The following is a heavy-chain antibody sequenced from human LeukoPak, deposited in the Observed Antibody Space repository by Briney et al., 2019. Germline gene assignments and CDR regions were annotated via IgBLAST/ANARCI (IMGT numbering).Heavy chain of an antibody. V-gene: IGHV3-30*02. D-gene: IGHD2-15*01. J-gene: IGHJ6*03. CDR1: GFTFSSYG. Sequence: GSLRLSCAASGFTFSSYGMHWVRQAPGKGLEWVAFIRYDGSNKYYADSVKGRFTISRDNSKNTLYLQMNSLRAEDTAVYYCAKNLGYCSGGSCYPVMDVWGKGTTVTVSS. CDR3: AKNLGYCSGGSCYPVMDV. CDR2: IRYDGSNK.